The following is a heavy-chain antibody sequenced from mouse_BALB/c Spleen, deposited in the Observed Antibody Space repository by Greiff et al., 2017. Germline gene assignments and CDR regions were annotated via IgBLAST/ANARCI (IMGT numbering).Heavy chain of an antibody. CDR2: ISDGGSYT. J-gene: IGHJ3*01. CDR1: GFTFSDYY. V-gene: IGHV5-4*02. D-gene: IGHD1-2*01. Sequence: EVQVVESGGGLVKPGGSLKLSCAASGFTFSDYYMYWVRQTPEKRLEWVATISDGGSYTYYPDSVKGRFTISRDNAKNNLYLQMSSLKSEDTAMYYCAREYGSVRFAYWGQGTLVTVSA. CDR3: AREYGSVRFAY.